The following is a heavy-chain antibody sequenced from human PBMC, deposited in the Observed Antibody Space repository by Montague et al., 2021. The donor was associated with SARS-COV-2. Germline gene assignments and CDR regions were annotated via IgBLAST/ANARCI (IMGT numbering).Heavy chain of an antibody. CDR3: ANADRCSSGSCYSPFDS. Sequence: SETLSLTCIVSGGSISSSYYWGWIRPPPGKGLEWIGSIYYTGTTYYNPSLKSRVTMSVDTSKNQFSLKLTSVTAADTAVYYCANADRCSSGSCYSPFDSWGQGSLVTVSS. D-gene: IGHD2-15*01. V-gene: IGHV4-39*01. CDR2: IYYTGTT. CDR1: GGSISSSYY. J-gene: IGHJ4*02.